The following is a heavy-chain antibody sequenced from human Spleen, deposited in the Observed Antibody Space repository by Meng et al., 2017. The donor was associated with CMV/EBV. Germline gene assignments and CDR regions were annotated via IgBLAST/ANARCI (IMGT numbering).Heavy chain of an antibody. V-gene: IGHV1-18*01. J-gene: IGHJ4*02. CDR2: ISADNGNT. Sequence: ASVKVSCKASGYIFTNYGITWVRQAPGQRPEWMGWISADNGNTYYAQKVRGRVTMTTDTSTSTAYMDLKSLRSDDTDVYYCARGEKLGSEVRPAAPIDYGGQGTLVTVSS. CDR1: GYIFTNYG. CDR3: ARGEKLGSEVRPAAPIDY. D-gene: IGHD2-2*01.